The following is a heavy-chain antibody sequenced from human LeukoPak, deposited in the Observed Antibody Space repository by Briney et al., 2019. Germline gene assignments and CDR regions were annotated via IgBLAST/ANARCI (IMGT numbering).Heavy chain of an antibody. J-gene: IGHJ4*02. Sequence: PSETLSLTCTVSGGSISSSSYYWGWIRQPPGKGLEWIGSIYYSGSTYYNPSLKSRVTISVDTSKNQFSLKLSSVTAADTAVYYCARARGYSGYDFLNWYYFDYWGQGTLVTVSS. V-gene: IGHV4-39*07. D-gene: IGHD5-12*01. CDR1: GGSISSSSYY. CDR2: IYYSGST. CDR3: ARARGYSGYDFLNWYYFDY.